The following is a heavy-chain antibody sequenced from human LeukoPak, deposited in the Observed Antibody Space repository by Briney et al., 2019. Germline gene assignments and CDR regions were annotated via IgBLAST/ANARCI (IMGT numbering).Heavy chain of an antibody. J-gene: IGHJ4*02. CDR1: GDAITSYY. CDR3: ARLRGYSYGYVDY. D-gene: IGHD5-18*01. CDR2: VYYTGST. Sequence: KPSETLSLTCTVSGDAITSYYWSWIRQPPGKALEWIGYVYYTGSTAYNPSLKSRVTISADTSKNQFSLKLNSVTAADTAVYYCARLRGYSYGYVDYWGQGTLVTVSS. V-gene: IGHV4-59*08.